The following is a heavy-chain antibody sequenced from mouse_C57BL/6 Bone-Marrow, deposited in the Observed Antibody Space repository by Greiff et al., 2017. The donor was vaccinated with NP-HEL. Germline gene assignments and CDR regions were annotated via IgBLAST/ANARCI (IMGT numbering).Heavy chain of an antibody. D-gene: IGHD1-1*01. V-gene: IGHV6-6*01. Sequence: EVMLVESGGGLVQPGGSMKLSCAASGFTFSDAWMDWVRQSPEKGLEWVAEIRNKANNHATYYAESVKGRFTISRDDSKSSVYLQMNSLRAEDTGIYYCITTVVAYYFDYWGQGTTLTVSS. CDR2: IRNKANNHAT. J-gene: IGHJ2*01. CDR1: GFTFSDAW. CDR3: ITTVVAYYFDY.